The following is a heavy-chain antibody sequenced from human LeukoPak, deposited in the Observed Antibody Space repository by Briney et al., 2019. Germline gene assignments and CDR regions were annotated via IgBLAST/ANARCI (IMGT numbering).Heavy chain of an antibody. J-gene: IGHJ3*02. Sequence: ASVKVSCKASGYTFTGYYMHWVRQAPGQGLEWMGWINPNSGGTNYAQKFQGRVTMTRDTSISTAYMELRSLRSDDTAVYYCARAGNIVVVVAIDAFDIWGQGTMVTVSS. CDR2: INPNSGGT. V-gene: IGHV1-2*02. D-gene: IGHD2-15*01. CDR3: ARAGNIVVVVAIDAFDI. CDR1: GYTFTGYY.